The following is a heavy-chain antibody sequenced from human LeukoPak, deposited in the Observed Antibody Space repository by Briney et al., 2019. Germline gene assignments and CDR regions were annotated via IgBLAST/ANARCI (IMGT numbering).Heavy chain of an antibody. CDR2: MNPNSGNT. D-gene: IGHD3-22*01. CDR3: ARGMGSGSYSAAYYFDY. V-gene: IGHV1-8*01. CDR1: VYTFTIYD. Sequence: GASVTVSFTASVYTFTIYDINWVRQATGQGREGMGWMNPNSGNTGYAQKFQGRVTMTRNTSISTAYMELSSLRSEDTAVYYCARGMGSGSYSAAYYFDYWGQGTLVTVSS. J-gene: IGHJ4*02.